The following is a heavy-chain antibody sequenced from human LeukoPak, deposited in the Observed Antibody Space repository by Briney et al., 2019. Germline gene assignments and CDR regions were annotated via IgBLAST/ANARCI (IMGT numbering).Heavy chain of an antibody. CDR2: IYYSGST. CDR3: AREVERWYFDL. Sequence: SETLSLTCTVSGGSINSGGYYWSWIRQHPGKGLEWIGYIYYSGSTYYNPSLKSQVSISVDTSKNQFSLKLSSVTAADTAVYYCAREVERWYFDLWGRGTLVTVSS. D-gene: IGHD1-26*01. V-gene: IGHV4-31*01. J-gene: IGHJ2*01. CDR1: GGSINSGGYY.